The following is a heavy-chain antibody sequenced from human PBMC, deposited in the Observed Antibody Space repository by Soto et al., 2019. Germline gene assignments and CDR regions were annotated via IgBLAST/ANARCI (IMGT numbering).Heavy chain of an antibody. CDR2: IYYSGST. V-gene: IGHV4-30-4*01. CDR3: ARAVYCEYRRSFCDY. D-gene: IGHD6-6*01. CDR1: GGSISSGDYY. Sequence: SETLSLTCTVSGGSISSGDYYWSWIRQPPGKGLEWIGYIYYSGSTYYNPSLKSRVTISVDTSKNQFSLKLSSVTAADTAVYYCARAVYCEYRRSFCDYWGPGTLVTVSS. J-gene: IGHJ4*02.